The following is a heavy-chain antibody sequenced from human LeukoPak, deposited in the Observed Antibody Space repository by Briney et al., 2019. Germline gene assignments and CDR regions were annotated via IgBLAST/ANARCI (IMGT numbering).Heavy chain of an antibody. CDR1: GFTVSSNY. J-gene: IGHJ6*02. V-gene: IGHV3-23*01. CDR3: AKFTHSYYYYGMDV. CDR2: ISGSGGST. D-gene: IGHD2-21*01. Sequence: GGSLRLSCAASGFTVSSNYMSWVRQAPGKGLEWVSAISGSGGSTYYADSVKGRFTISRDNSKNTLYLQMNSLRAEDTAVYYCAKFTHSYYYYGMDVWGQGTTVTVSS.